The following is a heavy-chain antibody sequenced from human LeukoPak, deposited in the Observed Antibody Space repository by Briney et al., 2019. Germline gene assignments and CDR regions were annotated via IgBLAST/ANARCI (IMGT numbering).Heavy chain of an antibody. CDR2: ISAYNGNT. D-gene: IGHD3-22*01. CDR1: GYTFTSYG. CDR3: ARGGDYYDSSGYYYGDY. J-gene: IGHJ4*02. Sequence: ASVKVSCKASGYTFTSYGISWVRQAPGQGLEWMGWISAYNGNTNYAQKLQGRVTMTTDTSTSTAYMELSSLRSEDTAVYYCARGGDYYDSSGYYYGDYWGQGTLVTVSS. V-gene: IGHV1-18*01.